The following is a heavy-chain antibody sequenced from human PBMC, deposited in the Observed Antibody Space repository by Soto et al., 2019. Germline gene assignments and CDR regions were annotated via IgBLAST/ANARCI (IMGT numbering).Heavy chain of an antibody. Sequence: EVQLVESGGGLVPPGGSLRLSCSASGFSISGYALNWVRHAPGKGPEWVSYISSSSSAIDYAGSVKGRFSISRDNGKNSLYLQMNSLRAEDTAVYNCASDLSRCSNFYYYMDVWDKGTTVTVSS. CDR1: GFSISGYA. J-gene: IGHJ6*03. CDR2: ISSSSSAI. V-gene: IGHV3-48*01. CDR3: ASDLSRCSNFYYYMDV. D-gene: IGHD2-2*01.